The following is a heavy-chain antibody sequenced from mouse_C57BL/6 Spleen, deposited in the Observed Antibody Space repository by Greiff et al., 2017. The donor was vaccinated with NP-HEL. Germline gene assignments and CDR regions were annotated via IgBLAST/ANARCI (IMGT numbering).Heavy chain of an antibody. CDR3: ARRGSDGYYVYFDY. CDR1: GFSLSTSGMG. CDR2: IYWDADK. Sequence: QVTLKESGPGILQSSQTLSLSCSFSGFSLSTSGMGVSWIRQPSGKGLEWLAHIYWDADKRYHPSLKSRRTFTKDTSRNQVFLKITSVDTADTATYYCARRGSDGYYVYFDYWGQGTTLTVSS. D-gene: IGHD2-3*01. V-gene: IGHV8-12*01. J-gene: IGHJ2*01.